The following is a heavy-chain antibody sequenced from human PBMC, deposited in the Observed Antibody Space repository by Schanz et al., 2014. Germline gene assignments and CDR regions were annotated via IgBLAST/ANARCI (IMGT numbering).Heavy chain of an antibody. V-gene: IGHV4-31*03. D-gene: IGHD1-26*01. Sequence: QVQLQESGPGLVEPSQTLSLTCTVSGDSISSAYWSWIRQHPGKGLEWIGFIYYRGNTYYNPSLKSRVSISLDPSKTQFFLTLNSLTAADTAVYYCARVPEPCWFDPWGQGTLVTVSS. CDR3: ARVPEPCWFDP. J-gene: IGHJ5*02. CDR2: IYYRGNT. CDR1: GDSISSAY.